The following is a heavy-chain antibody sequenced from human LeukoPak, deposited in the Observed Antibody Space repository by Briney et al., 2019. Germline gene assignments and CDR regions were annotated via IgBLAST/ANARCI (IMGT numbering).Heavy chain of an antibody. CDR1: GGSISSYY. Sequence: PSETLSLTCTVSGGSISSYYWSWIRQPPGKGLEWLGYIYYSGSTNYNPSLKSRVTISVDTSKNQFSLKLSSVTAADTAVYYCARDGYNWGAFDIWGQGTRVTVSS. J-gene: IGHJ3*02. CDR2: IYYSGST. CDR3: ARDGYNWGAFDI. D-gene: IGHD5-24*01. V-gene: IGHV4-59*01.